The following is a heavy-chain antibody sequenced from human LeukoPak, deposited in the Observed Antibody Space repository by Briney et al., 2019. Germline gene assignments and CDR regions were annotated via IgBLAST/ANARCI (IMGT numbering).Heavy chain of an antibody. D-gene: IGHD5-24*01. J-gene: IGHJ4*02. CDR2: INHSGST. V-gene: IGHV4-34*01. CDR3: ARGGGYNYKLGY. CDR1: GGSFSGYY. Sequence: PSETLSLTCAVYGGSFSGYYWSWIRQPPGKGLEWIGEINHSGSTNYNPSLKSGVPISVDTSKNQFSLKLSSVTAADTAVYYCARGGGYNYKLGYWGQGTLVTVSS.